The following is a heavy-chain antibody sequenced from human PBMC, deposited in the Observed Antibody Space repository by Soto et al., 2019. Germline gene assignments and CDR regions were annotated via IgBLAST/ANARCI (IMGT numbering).Heavy chain of an antibody. CDR1: GYTFIDYA. D-gene: IGHD3-3*01. Sequence: QVHLVQSGAEQKKPGASVKVSCKASGYTFIDYAMNWVRQAPGQRLEWMGWVNVGNGDTRYSQNFQGRVTITRDTSATTSYMELRSLRSEDTAMYYCAKGFWSGTSRPYYLDSWGQGTLVTVSS. V-gene: IGHV1-3*05. J-gene: IGHJ4*02. CDR2: VNVGNGDT. CDR3: AKGFWSGTSRPYYLDS.